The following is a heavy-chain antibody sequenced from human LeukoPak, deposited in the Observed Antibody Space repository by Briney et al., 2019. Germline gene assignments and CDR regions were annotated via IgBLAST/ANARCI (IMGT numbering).Heavy chain of an antibody. CDR3: AKGAYGPFDY. Sequence: PGGSLRLSCAASGFTFDDYAMHWVRQAPGKGLEWASGISWNSGSIGYADSVRGRFTISRDNAKNSLYLQMNSLRAEDTALYYCAKGAYGPFDYWGQGTLVTVSS. J-gene: IGHJ4*02. CDR1: GFTFDDYA. D-gene: IGHD2-21*01. V-gene: IGHV3-9*01. CDR2: ISWNSGSI.